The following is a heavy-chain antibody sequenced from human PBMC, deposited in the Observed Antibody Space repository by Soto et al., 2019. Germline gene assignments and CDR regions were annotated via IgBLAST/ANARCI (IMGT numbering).Heavy chain of an antibody. V-gene: IGHV4-61*08. Sequence: SDTLSLTCTVSGGSISSGGYYWSWIRQHPGKGLEWIGYIYYSGSTNYNPSLKSRVTISVDTSKNQFSLKLSSVTAADTAVYYCARGGSGSYPTFDYWGQGTLVTVSS. CDR1: GGSISSGGYY. D-gene: IGHD1-26*01. CDR3: ARGGSGSYPTFDY. J-gene: IGHJ4*02. CDR2: IYYSGST.